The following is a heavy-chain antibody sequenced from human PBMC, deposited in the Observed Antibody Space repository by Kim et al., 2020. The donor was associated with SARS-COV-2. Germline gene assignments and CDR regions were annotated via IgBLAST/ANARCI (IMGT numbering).Heavy chain of an antibody. Sequence: GGSLRLSCAASGFTFSSYSMNWVRQAPGKGLEWVSSISSSSSYIYYADSVKGRFTISRDNAKNSLYLQMNSLRAEDTAVYYCARVGIAAAGTDYWGQGTLVTVSS. CDR3: ARVGIAAAGTDY. J-gene: IGHJ4*02. D-gene: IGHD6-13*01. V-gene: IGHV3-21*01. CDR1: GFTFSSYS. CDR2: ISSSSSYI.